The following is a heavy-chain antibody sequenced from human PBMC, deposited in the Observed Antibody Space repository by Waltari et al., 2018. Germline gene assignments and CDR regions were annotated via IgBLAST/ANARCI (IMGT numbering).Heavy chain of an antibody. CDR1: GFTLSNHW. V-gene: IGHV3-74*01. D-gene: IGHD3-9*01. CDR3: ARGGYFDWLSRFDY. Sequence: EVQLVESGGGLVQPGGSLRLSCAASGFTLSNHWMHGVRQAPVKGLWWVSGIHNDGSRTRYADSGKGRLTISRDNAKNTVYLEMNSLRAEDTAVYYCARGGYFDWLSRFDYWGQGTLVTVSS. J-gene: IGHJ4*02. CDR2: IHNDGSRT.